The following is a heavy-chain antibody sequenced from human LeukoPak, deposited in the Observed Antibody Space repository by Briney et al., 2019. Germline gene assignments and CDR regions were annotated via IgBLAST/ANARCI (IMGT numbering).Heavy chain of an antibody. CDR3: ARGQGSSWSLYYYYYMDV. Sequence: ASVKVSCKASGYTFTGYYMHWVRQATGQGLEWMGWMNPNSGNTGYAQKFQGRVTITRNTSISTAYMELSSLRSEDTAVYYCARGQGSSWSLYYYYYMDVWGKGTTVTVSS. V-gene: IGHV1-8*03. J-gene: IGHJ6*03. CDR1: GYTFTGYY. D-gene: IGHD6-13*01. CDR2: MNPNSGNT.